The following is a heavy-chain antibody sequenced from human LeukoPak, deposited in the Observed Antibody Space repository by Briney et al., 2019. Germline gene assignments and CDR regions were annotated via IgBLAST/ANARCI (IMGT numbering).Heavy chain of an antibody. CDR2: ISWNSGSI. J-gene: IGHJ6*03. D-gene: IGHD2/OR15-2a*01. Sequence: PGGSLRLSCAVSGFTFDDYAMHWVRQAPGKGLEWVSGISWNSGSIGYADSVKGRFTISRDNAKNSLYLQMNSLRAEDTALYYCAKDIGSTLNYYYMDVWGKGTTVTISS. CDR1: GFTFDDYA. CDR3: AKDIGSTLNYYYMDV. V-gene: IGHV3-9*01.